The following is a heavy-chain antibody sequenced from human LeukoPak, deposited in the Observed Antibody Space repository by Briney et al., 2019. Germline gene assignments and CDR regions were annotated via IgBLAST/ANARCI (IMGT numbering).Heavy chain of an antibody. CDR3: ARDRCLSWLTTGIDY. Sequence: GGSLRLSCAASGFTFDDYGMSWVRQAPGKGLEWVSGINWNGGNTGYVDSVKGRFTISRDNAKNSLYLQMNSLRAEDTAFYYCARDRCLSWLTTGIDYWGQGTLVTVSS. CDR2: INWNGGNT. D-gene: IGHD6-19*01. J-gene: IGHJ4*02. CDR1: GFTFDDYG. V-gene: IGHV3-20*04.